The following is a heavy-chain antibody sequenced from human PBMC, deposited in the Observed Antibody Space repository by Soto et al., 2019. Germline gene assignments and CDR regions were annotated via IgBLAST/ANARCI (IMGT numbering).Heavy chain of an antibody. CDR3: APVGIGTTTVDY. CDR1: GGSISSSTYY. Sequence: SETLSLTCLVSGGSISSSTYYWGWIRQPPGKGLEWIGSIYYSGATYYNPSLRSRITISMDRSKNHFSLKLTSVTAADTAIYYCAPVGIGTTTVDYWGPGTLVTLSS. V-gene: IGHV4-39*02. CDR2: IYYSGAT. D-gene: IGHD5-12*01. J-gene: IGHJ4*02.